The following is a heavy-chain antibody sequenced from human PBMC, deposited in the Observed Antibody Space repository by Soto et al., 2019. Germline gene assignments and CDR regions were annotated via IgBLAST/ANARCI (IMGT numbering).Heavy chain of an antibody. CDR1: GFTFSNAW. Sequence: VQLVESGGGLVKPGGSLRLSCAASGFTFSNAWMNWVRQAPGKGLEWVGRIKSKTDGGTTDYAAPVKGRFTISRDDSKNTLYLQMNSLKTEDTAVYYCSIVVVVAATIDYWGQGTLVTVSS. CDR2: IKSKTDGGTT. J-gene: IGHJ4*02. D-gene: IGHD2-15*01. CDR3: SIVVVVAATIDY. V-gene: IGHV3-15*07.